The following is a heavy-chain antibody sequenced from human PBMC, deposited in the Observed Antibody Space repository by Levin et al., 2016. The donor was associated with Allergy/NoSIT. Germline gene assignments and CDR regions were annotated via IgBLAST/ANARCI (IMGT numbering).Heavy chain of an antibody. V-gene: IGHV4-4*07. J-gene: IGHJ5*02. Sequence: SETLSLTCTVSGGSMSDYFWNWIRQPAGKGLEWIGRVSTSGITNYNPSLKSRVTISVDTSKNQFSLKLRSVTAADTAVYKCAREGGYSSSSGFNWFDPWGQGTLVTVSS. CDR1: GGSMSDYF. CDR3: AREGGYSSSSGFNWFDP. D-gene: IGHD6-6*01. CDR2: VSTSGIT.